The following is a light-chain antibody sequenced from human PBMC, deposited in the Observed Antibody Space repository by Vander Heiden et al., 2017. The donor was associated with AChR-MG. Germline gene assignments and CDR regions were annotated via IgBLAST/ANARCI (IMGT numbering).Light chain of an antibody. J-gene: IGLJ3*02. Sequence: QTVVTQEPSFSVSPGGTVTPTCGLSSGSVSSRYYPSWYQQTPGQAPRTLVFSTNTRSSGVPERFSGSILGNKAALTITGAQAHDESEYYCLLYMGSGVWVFGGGTKLTVL. V-gene: IGLV8-61*01. CDR2: STN. CDR3: LLYMGSGVWV. CDR1: SGSVSSRYY.